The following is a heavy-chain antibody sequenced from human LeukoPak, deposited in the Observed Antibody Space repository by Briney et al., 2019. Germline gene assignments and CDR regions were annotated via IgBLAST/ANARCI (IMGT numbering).Heavy chain of an antibody. J-gene: IGHJ4*02. Sequence: PGGSLRLSCAASGFTFSSYAMGWVRQAPGKGLEWVSVIYSGGSTYYADSVKGRFTISRDNSKNTLYLQMNSLRAEDTAVYYCARMTTVTFYDYWGQGTLVTVSS. CDR3: ARMTTVTFYDY. V-gene: IGHV3-66*01. CDR2: IYSGGST. D-gene: IGHD4-17*01. CDR1: GFTFSSYA.